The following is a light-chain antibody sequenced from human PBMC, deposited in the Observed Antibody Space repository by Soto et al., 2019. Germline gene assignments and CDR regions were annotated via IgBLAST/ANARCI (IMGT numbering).Light chain of an antibody. CDR3: QQTYYTPYT. Sequence: DIQMTQSPSSLSAFVGDRVNITCRTSQHISIYLNWYEQKPGKAPNLLIYAATRLHSGVSSRFSGSGSETDFTLTVSSLQPEHCATYYCQQTYYTPYTFGQGTSVEI. V-gene: IGKV1-39*01. J-gene: IGKJ2*01. CDR1: QHISIY. CDR2: AAT.